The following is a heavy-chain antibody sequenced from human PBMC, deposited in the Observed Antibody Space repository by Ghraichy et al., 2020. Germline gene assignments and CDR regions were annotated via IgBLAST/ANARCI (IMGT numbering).Heavy chain of an antibody. CDR1: GFTFSNYW. CDR3: ARLGALYSSGWFEFFEY. V-gene: IGHV3-7*01. CDR2: IKSDGSEK. Sequence: GGSLRLSCGASGFTFSNYWMSWVRQAPGKGLEWVATIKSDGSEKYHVDSVKGRFTISRDNAKNSLYLQMNTLRDEDTAVYYCARLGALYSSGWFEFFEYWGQGNLVTVSS. D-gene: IGHD6-19*01. J-gene: IGHJ4*02.